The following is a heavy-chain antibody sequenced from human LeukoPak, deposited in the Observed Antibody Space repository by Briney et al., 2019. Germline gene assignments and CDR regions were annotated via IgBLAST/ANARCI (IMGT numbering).Heavy chain of an antibody. V-gene: IGHV3-23*01. CDR1: GLTFHDYA. J-gene: IGHJ6*03. CDR2: IFGDSSKT. CDR3: AKQPYNYYYWDV. Sequence: GGSLRLSCAISGLTFHDYAMTWVRQAPGKGLEWVSTIFGDSSKTYYADSVKGRSTISRDNSNYILFLHMNNLRAEDTAIYYCAKQPYNYYYWDVWGKGPTVTVSS. D-gene: IGHD2-21*01.